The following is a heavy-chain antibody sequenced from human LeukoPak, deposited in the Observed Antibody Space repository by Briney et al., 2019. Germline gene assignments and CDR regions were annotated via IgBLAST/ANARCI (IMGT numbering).Heavy chain of an antibody. J-gene: IGHJ4*02. V-gene: IGHV3-7*03. CDR1: GFTFRNYW. Sequence: PGGSLRLSCTVSGFTFRNYWMAWVRQAPGKGLEWVSNIRGDEGGKNSVDSVKGRFTISRDNAKKSLYLQMNSLRVEDTAVYYCARDVGGALDYWGQGTLVTVSS. D-gene: IGHD4-17*01. CDR2: IRGDEGGK. CDR3: ARDVGGALDY.